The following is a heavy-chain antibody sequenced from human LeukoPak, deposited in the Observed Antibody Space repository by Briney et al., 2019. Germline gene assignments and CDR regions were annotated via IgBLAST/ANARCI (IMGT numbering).Heavy chain of an antibody. V-gene: IGHV1-2*06. CDR1: GGTFSSYA. CDR2: INPNSGGT. Sequence: ASVKVSCKASGGTFSSYAISWVRQAPGQGLEWMGRINPNSGGTNFAQKFQGRVTMTRDTSISTAYMELSSLRSEDTAVYYCARDNYDTFPWYFDYWGQGTLVTVSS. CDR3: ARDNYDTFPWYFDY. J-gene: IGHJ4*02. D-gene: IGHD3-22*01.